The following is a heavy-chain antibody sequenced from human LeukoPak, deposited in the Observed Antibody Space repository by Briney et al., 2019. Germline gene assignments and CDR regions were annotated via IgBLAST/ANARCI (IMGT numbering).Heavy chain of an antibody. D-gene: IGHD5-12*01. CDR2: IYYSGST. J-gene: IGHJ4*02. CDR1: GGSISSGGYY. CDR3: ARMGSGYDLNY. Sequence: SETLSLTCTVSGGSISSGGYYWSWIRQHPGKGLEWIGYIYYSGSTYYNPSLKSRVTISVDTSKNQFSLKLSSVTAADTAVYYCARMGSGYDLNYWGQGTLVTVSS. V-gene: IGHV4-31*03.